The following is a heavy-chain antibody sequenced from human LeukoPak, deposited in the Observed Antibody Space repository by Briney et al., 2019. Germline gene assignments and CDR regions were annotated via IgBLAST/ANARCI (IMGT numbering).Heavy chain of an antibody. J-gene: IGHJ4*02. CDR2: IVCSGVTT. Sequence: GGTLRLSCVASGFTFSNYGMNWVRQAPGKGLEWVSGIVCSGVTTYYADSVKGRFTISRDNSKNTMYLHMNGLQLEDTAIYYCARDERWIQFNYWGQGTLVTVSS. V-gene: IGHV3-23*01. CDR1: GFTFSNYG. D-gene: IGHD5-18*01. CDR3: ARDERWIQFNY.